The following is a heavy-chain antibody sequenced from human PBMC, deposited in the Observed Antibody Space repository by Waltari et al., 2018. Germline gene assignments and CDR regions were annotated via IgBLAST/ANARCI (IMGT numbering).Heavy chain of an antibody. CDR1: GDSVSSNSAA. CDR3: ARASQTHYYYYYYMDV. CDR2: KYYRSKWYN. Sequence: QVHLQQSGPGLVKPSQTLSLTCALSGDSVSSNSAAWNWLRQSPSRCLEWLGRKYYRSKWYNDYAVSVKSRITLHQDTSKNQFSLQLNSVTPEDTAVYYCARASQTHYYYYYYMDVWGKGTTVTVSS. J-gene: IGHJ6*03. V-gene: IGHV6-1*01.